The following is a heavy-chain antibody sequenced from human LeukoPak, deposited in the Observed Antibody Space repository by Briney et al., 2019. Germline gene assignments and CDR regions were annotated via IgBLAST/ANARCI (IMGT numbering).Heavy chain of an antibody. CDR1: GFTFSSYW. J-gene: IGHJ4*02. D-gene: IGHD1-14*01. Sequence: GGSLRLSCAASGFTFSSYWMSWVRQAPGKGLEWVANIKQDGSEKYYVDSVKGRFTISRDDSRDTLYLQMSSLRAEDTAVYYCARDVWGRITTGGRFDYWGQGTLVTVSS. V-gene: IGHV3-7*01. CDR2: IKQDGSEK. CDR3: ARDVWGRITTGGRFDY.